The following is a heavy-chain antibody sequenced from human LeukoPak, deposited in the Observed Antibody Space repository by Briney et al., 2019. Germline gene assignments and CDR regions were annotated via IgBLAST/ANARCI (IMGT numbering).Heavy chain of an antibody. CDR1: GGSISSNNW. D-gene: IGHD1-26*01. Sequence: PSETLSLTCAVSGGSISSNNWWSWVRQSPEKGLQWIGEIFHSGSTNYNPSLKSRVTISVDTSKNQFSLKLSSVTAADTAVYYCARDSGSFHDAFDIWGQGTMVTVSS. CDR2: IFHSGST. CDR3: ARDSGSFHDAFDI. J-gene: IGHJ3*02. V-gene: IGHV4-4*02.